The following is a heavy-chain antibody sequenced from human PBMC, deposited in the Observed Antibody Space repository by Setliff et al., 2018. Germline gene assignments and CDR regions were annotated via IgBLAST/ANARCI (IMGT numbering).Heavy chain of an antibody. CDR1: GGSISSGGFY. CDR2: FHTGGAT. D-gene: IGHD3-10*01. CDR3: ATDRGDWGRYFDY. Sequence: NPSETLSLTCSVSGGSISSGGFYWSWIRQSAGRGLEWIGHFHTGGATDYNLSLKSRVTISLDSSKNQFSLRLSSVTAADTAVYYCATDRGDWGRYFDYWGQGLLVTVSS. J-gene: IGHJ4*02. V-gene: IGHV4-61*09.